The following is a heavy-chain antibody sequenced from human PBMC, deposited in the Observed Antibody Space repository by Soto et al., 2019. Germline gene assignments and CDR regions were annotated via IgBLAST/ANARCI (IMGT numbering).Heavy chain of an antibody. V-gene: IGHV3-23*01. CDR2: ISGSGDFT. Sequence: HPGGSLRLSCSASGFIFSNYAMSWVRQAPRKGLEWVSSISGSGDFTSYTDSVQGRFTISRDNSRSTLYLQVNNLRAEDTAVYYCVKSDCDSAACHRLAQWGQGTLVTVSS. CDR3: VKSDCDSAACHRLAQ. CDR1: GFIFSNYA. D-gene: IGHD3-16*01. J-gene: IGHJ4*01.